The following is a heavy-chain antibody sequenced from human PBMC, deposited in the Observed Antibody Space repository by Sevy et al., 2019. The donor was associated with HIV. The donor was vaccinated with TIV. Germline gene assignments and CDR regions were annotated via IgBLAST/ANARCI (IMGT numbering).Heavy chain of an antibody. CDR3: ARLPSPYYDSSGDLIREYYFDS. J-gene: IGHJ4*02. CDR2: FYYTGIT. V-gene: IGHV4-59*11. D-gene: IGHD3-22*01. CDR1: GGPISSHY. Sequence: SETLSLICTVSGGPISSHYWNWIQQTPGKGLEWIGSFYYTGITNYYPSLKSRVTMSADTSKNRVSLKLNSVTAADTAVYYCARLPSPYYDSSGDLIREYYFDSWGQGTLVTVSS.